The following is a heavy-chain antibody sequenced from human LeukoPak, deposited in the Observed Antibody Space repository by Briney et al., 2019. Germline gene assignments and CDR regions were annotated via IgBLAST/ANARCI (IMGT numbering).Heavy chain of an antibody. CDR1: GYTFTSYG. CDR2: ISAYNGNT. Sequence: ASVKVSCKASGYTFTSYGISWVRQAPGQGLEWMGWISAYNGNTHYAQKFQGRVTMTTGTSTSTAYMELRSLSSDDTAVYYCARDARLRGVIPTASFYWGQGTLVTVSS. J-gene: IGHJ4*02. V-gene: IGHV1-18*01. CDR3: ARDARLRGVIPTASFY. D-gene: IGHD3-10*01.